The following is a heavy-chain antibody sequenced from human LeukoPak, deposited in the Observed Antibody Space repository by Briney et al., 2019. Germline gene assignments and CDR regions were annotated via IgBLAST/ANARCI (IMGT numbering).Heavy chain of an antibody. V-gene: IGHV3-23*01. D-gene: IGHD3-10*01. CDR1: GFTFSNYA. CDR3: AKVPYSDYGSGRPPFMDV. Sequence: GSLRLSRASSGFTFSNYAMSWVCQAPGKGLEWVSTISNTGSDTYYADSVKGRFTISRDNSENTLYLQMNNLRAEDTAIHYCAKVPYSDYGSGRPPFMDVWGKGTTVAVSS. J-gene: IGHJ6*04. CDR2: ISNTGSDT.